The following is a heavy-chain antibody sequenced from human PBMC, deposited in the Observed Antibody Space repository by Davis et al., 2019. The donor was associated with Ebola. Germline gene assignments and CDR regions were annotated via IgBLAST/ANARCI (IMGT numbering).Heavy chain of an antibody. D-gene: IGHD3-3*01. CDR3: AFLPTIFGVVTYYYYMDV. Sequence: GESLKISCAASGFTVSSNYMSWVRQAPGKGLEWVSVIYSGGSTYYADSVKGRFTISRDNSKNTLYLQMNSLRAEDTAVYYCAFLPTIFGVVTYYYYMDVWGKGTTVTVSS. J-gene: IGHJ6*03. V-gene: IGHV3-53*01. CDR1: GFTVSSNY. CDR2: IYSGGST.